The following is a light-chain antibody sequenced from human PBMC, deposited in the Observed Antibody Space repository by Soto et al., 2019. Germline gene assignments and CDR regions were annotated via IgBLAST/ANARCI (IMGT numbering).Light chain of an antibody. CDR1: SSDVGGYNY. CDR2: DVS. V-gene: IGLV2-14*01. CDR3: SSYTSSSTLV. Sequence: QSALTQPASVSGSPGQSITISCTGTSSDVGGYNYVSWYQQHPDKAPKLMIFDVSNRPSGVSNRFSGSKSGNTASLTISGLQAEDEADYYCSSYTSSSTLVLGGGTKLTVL. J-gene: IGLJ2*01.